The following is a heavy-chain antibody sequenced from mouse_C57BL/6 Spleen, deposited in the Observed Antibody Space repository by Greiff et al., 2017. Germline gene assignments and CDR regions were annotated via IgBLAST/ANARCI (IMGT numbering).Heavy chain of an antibody. CDR3: TTMITRAFAY. CDR1: GFNIKDYY. D-gene: IGHD2-4*01. J-gene: IGHJ3*01. Sequence: VQLQQSGAELVRPGASVKLSCTASGFNIKDYYMHWVKQRPEQSLEWIGRIDPEDGDTAYDPQFQGKATMTADTSSNTAYRQLSSLTSEDTAVYYCTTMITRAFAYWGKGTLVTVSA. CDR2: IDPEDGDT. V-gene: IGHV14-1*01.